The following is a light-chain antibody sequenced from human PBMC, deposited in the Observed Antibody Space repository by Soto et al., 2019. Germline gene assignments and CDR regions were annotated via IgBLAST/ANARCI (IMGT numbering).Light chain of an antibody. CDR3: QQYGSSPQS. J-gene: IGKJ1*01. Sequence: EIGLTQSPGTLSLSPGERATLSCMASQSVTSSYLSWYQQKPGQPPRLLIYGASSRATGIPDRFNGGGSGTDFTLTISRLEPEDFAVYYCQQYGSSPQSFGQGTKVDIK. CDR1: QSVTSSY. CDR2: GAS. V-gene: IGKV3-20*01.